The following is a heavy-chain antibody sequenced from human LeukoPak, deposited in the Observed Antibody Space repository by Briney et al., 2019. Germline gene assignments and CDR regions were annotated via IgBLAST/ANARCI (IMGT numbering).Heavy chain of an antibody. D-gene: IGHD5-24*01. CDR2: ISYDGSNK. Sequence: PGRSLRLSCAASGFTFSSYAMHWVRQAPGKGLEWVAVISYDGSNKYYADSVKGRFTISRDNSKNTLYLQMNSLRAEDTAVYYCARDRDVHFDYWGQGPLVTVSS. V-gene: IGHV3-30-3*01. CDR3: ARDRDVHFDY. J-gene: IGHJ4*02. CDR1: GFTFSSYA.